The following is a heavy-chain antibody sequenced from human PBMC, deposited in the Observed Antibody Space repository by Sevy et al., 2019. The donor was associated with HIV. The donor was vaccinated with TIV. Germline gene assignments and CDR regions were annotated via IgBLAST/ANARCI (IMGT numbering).Heavy chain of an antibody. J-gene: IGHJ4*02. Sequence: GGSLRLSCAASGFTFADHAFHWVRQAPGKGLEWVAIISFDGRNKRLTESVKGRFTISRDDSKNTVYLQMTSLRPEDTAVYYCARDHCTDGACFRSGYFDYWGQGTLVTVSS. CDR3: ARDHCTDGACFRSGYFDY. CDR1: GFTFADHA. CDR2: ISFDGRNK. V-gene: IGHV3-30*04. D-gene: IGHD2-8*01.